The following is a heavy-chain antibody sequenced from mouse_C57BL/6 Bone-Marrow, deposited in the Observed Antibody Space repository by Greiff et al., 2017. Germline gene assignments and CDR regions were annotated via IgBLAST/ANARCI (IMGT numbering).Heavy chain of an antibody. V-gene: IGHV1-78*01. CDR1: GYTFTDHT. CDR2: IYPRDGST. Sequence: QVQLQQSDAELVKPGASVKISCKVSGYTFTDHTIHWLKQRPEQGLEWIGYIYPRDGSTKYNEKFKGKATLTADKSSSTAYMQLNSLTSEDSAFYFCALITTVVEDFDYWGQGTTLTDSS. CDR3: ALITTVVEDFDY. D-gene: IGHD1-1*01. J-gene: IGHJ2*01.